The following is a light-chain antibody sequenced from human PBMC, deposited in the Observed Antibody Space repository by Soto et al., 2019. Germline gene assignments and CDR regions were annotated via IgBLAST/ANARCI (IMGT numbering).Light chain of an antibody. CDR1: EDVSSW. V-gene: IGKV1D-12*01. J-gene: IGKJ5*01. CDR3: QHAKSLPIT. CDR2: AAS. Sequence: DIQMTQSPSSVSASVGDRVTITCRASEDVSSWLAWYQQKPGKAPELLIYAASSVQSGVPSRFSGSGSGTDFTLTITRLQPEDFATYYCQHAKSLPITFGQGTRLYIK.